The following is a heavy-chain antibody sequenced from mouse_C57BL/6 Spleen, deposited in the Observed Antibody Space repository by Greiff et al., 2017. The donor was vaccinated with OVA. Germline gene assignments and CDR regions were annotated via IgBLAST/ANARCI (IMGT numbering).Heavy chain of an antibody. CDR1: GYTFTSYW. D-gene: IGHD1-3*01. J-gene: IGHJ4*01. Sequence: QVQLQQPGAELVRPGSSVKLSCKASGYTFTSYWMDWVKQRPGQGLEWIGNIYPSDSETHYNQKFKDKATWTVDKSSSTAYMQLSSRTSEDSAVYYCARRGVARYYAMDYWGQGTSVTVSS. CDR3: ARRGVARYYAMDY. CDR2: IYPSDSET. V-gene: IGHV1-61*01.